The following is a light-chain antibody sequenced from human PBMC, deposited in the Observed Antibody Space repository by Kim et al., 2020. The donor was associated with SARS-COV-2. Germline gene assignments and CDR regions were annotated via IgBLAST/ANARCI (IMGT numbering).Light chain of an antibody. Sequence: EIMLTQSPGTLSLSPGERATLSCLANQSVGSSLAWYRQKAGQSPSLLIYGASNRATGVPDRFSGSGSGTDFTLTISRLEPEDFAVYFCQQYVNSPDTSGQGTKLDI. CDR3: QQYVNSPDT. CDR2: GAS. J-gene: IGKJ2*01. CDR1: QSVGSS. V-gene: IGKV3-20*01.